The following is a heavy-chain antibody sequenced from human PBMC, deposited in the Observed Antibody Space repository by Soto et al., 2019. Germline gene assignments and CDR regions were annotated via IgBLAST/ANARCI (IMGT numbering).Heavy chain of an antibody. J-gene: IGHJ4*02. CDR2: TYYKSKWYT. CDR1: GDSVSSNSAG. V-gene: IGHV6-1*01. Sequence: PSQTLSLTCVISGDSVSSNSAGWNWIRQSPSRGFEWLGRTYYKSKWYTDYAVSVKSRITINPDTSKNQFFLQLNSVTPEDTAVYYCVREGDYYGSGSRTGFDYWGRGTLVTVSS. D-gene: IGHD3-10*01. CDR3: VREGDYYGSGSRTGFDY.